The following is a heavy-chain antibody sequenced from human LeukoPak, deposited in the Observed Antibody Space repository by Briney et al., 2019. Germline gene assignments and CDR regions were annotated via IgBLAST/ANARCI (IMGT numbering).Heavy chain of an antibody. CDR1: GYTFSSYF. Sequence: GASVKVSCKASGYTFSSYFIHWVRQAPGQGLQWMGVINPSGGSTGYAQEFQGRLTVTRDTSTSTVYMELSSLISEDTAVYYCARTFSESYYYYGMDVWGQGTTVTVSS. CDR3: ARTFSESYYYYGMDV. J-gene: IGHJ6*02. V-gene: IGHV1-46*01. CDR2: INPSGGST. D-gene: IGHD1-26*01.